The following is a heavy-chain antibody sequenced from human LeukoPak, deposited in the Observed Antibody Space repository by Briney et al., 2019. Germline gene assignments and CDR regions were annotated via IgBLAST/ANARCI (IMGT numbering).Heavy chain of an antibody. V-gene: IGHV1-69*04. CDR1: GGTFSSYA. Sequence: EASVKVSCKASGGTFSSYAISWVRQAPGQGLEWMGRIIPILGIANYAQKFQGRVTITADKSTTTAYMELSSLRSEDTAVYYCAREDRGMTMLRGLTHFDDWGRGTLVTVSS. CDR3: AREDRGMTMLRGLTHFDD. CDR2: IIPILGIA. D-gene: IGHD3-10*01. J-gene: IGHJ4*02.